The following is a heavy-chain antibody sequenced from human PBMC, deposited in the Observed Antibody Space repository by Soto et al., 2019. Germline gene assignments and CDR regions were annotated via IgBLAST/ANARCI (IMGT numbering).Heavy chain of an antibody. V-gene: IGHV3-30*18. Sequence: QVQLVESGGGVVQPGRSLRLSCAASGFTFSSYGMHWVRQAPGKGLEWVAVISYDGSNKYYADSVKGRFTISRDNSKITLYLQMNSLRAEDTAVYYCAKDRYSSTLAWYYFDYWGQGTLVTVSS. J-gene: IGHJ4*02. CDR1: GFTFSSYG. CDR3: AKDRYSSTLAWYYFDY. CDR2: ISYDGSNK. D-gene: IGHD6-13*01.